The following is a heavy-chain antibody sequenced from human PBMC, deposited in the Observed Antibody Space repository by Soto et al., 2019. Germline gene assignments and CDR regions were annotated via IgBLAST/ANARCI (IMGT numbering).Heavy chain of an antibody. V-gene: IGHV1-18*01. D-gene: IGHD3-10*01. Sequence: ASVKVSCKASGYTFTSYGISWVRQAPGQGLEWMGWISAYNGNTNYAQKLQGRVTMTTDTSTSTAYMELRSLRSDDTAVYYCARDVTMVRGVIISPTPPDYWGQGTLVTVSS. CDR1: GYTFTSYG. CDR3: ARDVTMVRGVIISPTPPDY. J-gene: IGHJ4*02. CDR2: ISAYNGNT.